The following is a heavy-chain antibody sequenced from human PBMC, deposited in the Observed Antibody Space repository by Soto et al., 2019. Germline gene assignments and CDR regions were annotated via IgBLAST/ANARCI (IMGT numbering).Heavy chain of an antibody. CDR2: INPNSGGA. D-gene: IGHD3-10*01. J-gene: IGHJ4*02. Sequence: ASVKVSCKASGYTFTGDYMHWVRQAPGQGLEWMGWINPNSGGAYYSQKFQVRVTMTRDTSISTAYMELTSLTSDDTAVYYCARDPIGGGTPYYCDYWGQGTLVTVSS. CDR3: ARDPIGGGTPYYCDY. V-gene: IGHV1-2*02. CDR1: GYTFTGDY.